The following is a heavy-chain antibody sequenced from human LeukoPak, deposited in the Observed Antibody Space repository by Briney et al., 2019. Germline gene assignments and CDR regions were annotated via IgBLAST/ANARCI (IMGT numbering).Heavy chain of an antibody. CDR2: VYHSGNT. CDR1: GGSISSGGYS. V-gene: IGHV4-30-2*01. D-gene: IGHD4-17*01. CDR3: ARRISGDYGNWLDP. Sequence: SQTLSLTCAVSGGSISSGGYSWSWIRLPPGKGLEWIGSVYHSGNTNYNPSLGSRVTMSVDTSKNQFSLKVNSVTATDTAVYYCARRISGDYGNWLDPWGQGTLVTVSS. J-gene: IGHJ5*02.